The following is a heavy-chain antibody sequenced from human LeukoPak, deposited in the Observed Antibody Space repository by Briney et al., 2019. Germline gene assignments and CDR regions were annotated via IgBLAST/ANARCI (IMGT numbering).Heavy chain of an antibody. CDR1: GGSISSDY. J-gene: IGHJ4*02. CDR2: VHISRGT. V-gene: IGHV4-4*07. D-gene: IGHD3-10*01. CDR3: VRNGYGSWSTY. Sequence: SETLSLTCTVSGGSISSDYWSWIRQSAGKGLEWIGRVHISRGTSYNPSLKSPVTMSADTSKNQFSLNLSSVTATDTAVYYCVRNGYGSWSTYWGQGALVTVSS.